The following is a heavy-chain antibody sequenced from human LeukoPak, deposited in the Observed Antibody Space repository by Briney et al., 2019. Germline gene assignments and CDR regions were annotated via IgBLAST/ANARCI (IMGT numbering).Heavy chain of an antibody. Sequence: GGSLRLSCAASGFTFSSYAMSWVRQAPGKGLEWVSAISGSGGSTYYADSVKGRFTISRDNSKNTLYLQMNSLRAEDTAVYYCAKEGSGWTDYYYCYMDVWGKGTTVTVSS. CDR2: ISGSGGST. CDR1: GFTFSSYA. V-gene: IGHV3-23*01. J-gene: IGHJ6*03. D-gene: IGHD6-19*01. CDR3: AKEGSGWTDYYYCYMDV.